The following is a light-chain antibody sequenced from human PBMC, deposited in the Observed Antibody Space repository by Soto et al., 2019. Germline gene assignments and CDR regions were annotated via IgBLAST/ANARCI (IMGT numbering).Light chain of an antibody. J-gene: IGKJ1*01. CDR2: KAS. V-gene: IGKV1-5*03. CDR1: ENIGGW. Sequence: DIQMTQSPSTLSASVGDRVTITCRARENIGGWLAWYQQKPGRAPKLLIYKASTLEGGAPSRFSGSGSGTEFTLTISSQQPDDFATYYGHQCKNYPPCTFGQGTKVEVK. CDR3: HQCKNYPPCT.